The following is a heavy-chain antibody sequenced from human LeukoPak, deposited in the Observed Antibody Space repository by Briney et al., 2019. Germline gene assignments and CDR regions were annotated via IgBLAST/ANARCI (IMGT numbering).Heavy chain of an antibody. CDR1: GGSISSYY. Sequence: SETLSLTCTVSGGSISSYYWSWIRQPPGKGLEWIGSMYHSGSTYYNPSLRSRVAISVDTSKNQFSLKLSSVTAADTAVYYCARVFFDTSGYYYRGLTYFDYWGQGTLVTVSS. D-gene: IGHD3-22*01. J-gene: IGHJ4*02. V-gene: IGHV4-59*08. CDR3: ARVFFDTSGYYYRGLTYFDY. CDR2: MYHSGST.